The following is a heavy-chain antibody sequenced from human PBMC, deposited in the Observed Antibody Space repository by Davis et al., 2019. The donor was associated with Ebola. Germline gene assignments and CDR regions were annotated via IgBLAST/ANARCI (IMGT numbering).Heavy chain of an antibody. V-gene: IGHV1-3*01. CDR3: VGERPGTGIYDY. D-gene: IGHD7-27*01. CDR2: INAGNGNT. Sequence: ASVKVSCKASGSTFTSYGIHWVRQPPGQGLEGMGWINAGNGNTQYAQKFQGRVTITRDTTANTAYVEVSSLRSEDTAVFYCVGERPGTGIYDYWGQGTLVTVSS. J-gene: IGHJ4*02. CDR1: GSTFTSYG.